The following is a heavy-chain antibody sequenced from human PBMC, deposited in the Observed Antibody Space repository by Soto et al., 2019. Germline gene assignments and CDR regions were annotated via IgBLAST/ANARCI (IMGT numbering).Heavy chain of an antibody. CDR2: IHYSGST. D-gene: IGHD6-25*01. V-gene: IGHV4-59*01. CDR3: ARPHGGSSGWDNRFDP. Sequence: ASETLSLTCTVSGGSISSYYWSWIRQPPGKGLEWIGYIHYSGSTNYNPSLKSRVTISVDTSKNQFSLKLNSVTAADTAVYYCARPHGGSSGWDNRFDPWGQGTLVTVSS. CDR1: GGSISSYY. J-gene: IGHJ5*02.